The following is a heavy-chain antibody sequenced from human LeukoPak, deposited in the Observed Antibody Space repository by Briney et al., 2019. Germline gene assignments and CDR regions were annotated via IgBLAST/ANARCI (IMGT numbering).Heavy chain of an antibody. CDR3: AKDNGRYEFDY. D-gene: IGHD1-26*01. V-gene: IGHV3-23*01. CDR1: GFTFSSYG. CDR2: ISGSGDST. J-gene: IGHJ4*02. Sequence: GGSLRLSCAASGFTFSSYGMSWVRQAPGKGLEWVSAISGSGDSTYYADSVKGRFIISRDNSKNTVYLQANSLRSEDTAVYYCAKDNGRYEFDYWGQGTLVTVSS.